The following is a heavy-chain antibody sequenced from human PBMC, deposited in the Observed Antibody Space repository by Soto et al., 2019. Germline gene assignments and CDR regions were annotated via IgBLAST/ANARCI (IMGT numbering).Heavy chain of an antibody. CDR3: AVKKRGSGGHFDY. Sequence: SETLSLTCPVSGGSISSSSYYWGWIRQPPGKGLEWIGSIYYSGSTYYNPSLKSRVTMTRDTSISTAYMELSRLRSDDTAVYYCAVKKRGSGGHFDYWGQGTLVTVSS. CDR1: GGSISSSSYY. V-gene: IGHV4-39*01. D-gene: IGHD3-10*01. J-gene: IGHJ4*02. CDR2: IYYSGST.